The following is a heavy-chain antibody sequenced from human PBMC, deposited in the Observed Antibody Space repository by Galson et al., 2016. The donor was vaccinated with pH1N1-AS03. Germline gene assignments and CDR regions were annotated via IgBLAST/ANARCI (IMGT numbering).Heavy chain of an antibody. J-gene: IGHJ4*02. Sequence: SVKVSCKASGYTFAYYYVHWVRQAPGQGLEWVGWINPSSGGTKFAQKFQGTVSMTTDTSTRTAYMELSRLRSDDTAVYYCARGGESGLDSWGQGTLVTVSS. CDR3: ARGGESGLDS. CDR2: INPSSGGT. D-gene: IGHD3-16*01. V-gene: IGHV1-2*02. CDR1: GYTFAYYY.